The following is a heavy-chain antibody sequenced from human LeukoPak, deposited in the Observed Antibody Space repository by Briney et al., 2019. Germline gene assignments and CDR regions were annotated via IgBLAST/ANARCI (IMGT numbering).Heavy chain of an antibody. Sequence: KSSETLSLTCAVYGGSFSGYYWSWIRQPPGKGLEWIGEINHSGSTNYNPSLKSRVTISVDKSKNQFSLKLSSVTAADTAVYYCARVGGDYYDSSGYYLLGAFDIWGQGTMVTVSS. D-gene: IGHD3-22*01. CDR2: INHSGST. CDR3: ARVGGDYYDSSGYYLLGAFDI. J-gene: IGHJ3*02. CDR1: GGSFSGYY. V-gene: IGHV4-34*01.